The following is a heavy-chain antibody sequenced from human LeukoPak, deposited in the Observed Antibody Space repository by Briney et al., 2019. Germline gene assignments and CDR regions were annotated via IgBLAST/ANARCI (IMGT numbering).Heavy chain of an antibody. CDR1: GFTFSSYA. Sequence: GVSLRLSCAASGFTFSSYAMSWVRQAPGKGLEWVSVISDSGGSTYYSDSVKGRFTISRDNSKNTLYLQMNSLRAEDTAVYYCAKDLRWLLLDYWGQGTLVTVRS. CDR2: ISDSGGST. V-gene: IGHV3-23*01. J-gene: IGHJ4*02. D-gene: IGHD6-19*01. CDR3: AKDLRWLLLDY.